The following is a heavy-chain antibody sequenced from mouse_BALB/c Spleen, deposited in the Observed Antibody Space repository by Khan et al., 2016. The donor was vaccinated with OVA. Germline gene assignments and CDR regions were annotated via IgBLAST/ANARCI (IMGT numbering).Heavy chain of an antibody. D-gene: IGHD4-1*01. J-gene: IGHJ2*01. V-gene: IGHV1S136*01. CDR1: GYIFTNYV. CDR3: ARGNWQSYYFDY. Sequence: EVQLQQSGPELGKPGASVKMSCKPSGYIFTNYVLHWVKQKPGQGLEWIGYINPYNGGTKYNEKFKGKATLASDKSSITAYLALSRLTSEDSAAYYCARGNWQSYYFDYWGQGTTLTLSS. CDR2: INPYNGGT.